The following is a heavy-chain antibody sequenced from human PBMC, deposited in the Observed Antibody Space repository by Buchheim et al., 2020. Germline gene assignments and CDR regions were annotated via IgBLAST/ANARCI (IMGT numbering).Heavy chain of an antibody. Sequence: QVQLVQSGAEVKKPGASVKVSCKASGYTFTSYYMHWVRQAPGQGLEWMGIINPSGGSTSYAQKFQGRVTMTRDTSTSTAYMELSSLRSEDTAVYYCASEGSIFGVVTPGGYYYGMDVWGQGTT. V-gene: IGHV1-46*01. D-gene: IGHD3-3*01. J-gene: IGHJ6*02. CDR2: INPSGGST. CDR3: ASEGSIFGVVTPGGYYYGMDV. CDR1: GYTFTSYY.